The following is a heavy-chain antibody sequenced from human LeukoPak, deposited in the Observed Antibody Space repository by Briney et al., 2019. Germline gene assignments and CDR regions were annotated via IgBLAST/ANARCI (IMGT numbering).Heavy chain of an antibody. CDR3: AKDPIVVVVAATPNWFDP. CDR2: ISGSGGST. V-gene: IGHV3-23*01. D-gene: IGHD2-15*01. J-gene: IGHJ5*02. CDR1: GFTFSSYS. Sequence: GGSLRLSCAASGFTFSSYSMSWVRQAPGKGLEWVSAISGSGGSTYYADSVKGRFTISRDNSKNTLYLQLNSLRAEDTAVYYCAKDPIVVVVAATPNWFDPWGQGTLVTVSS.